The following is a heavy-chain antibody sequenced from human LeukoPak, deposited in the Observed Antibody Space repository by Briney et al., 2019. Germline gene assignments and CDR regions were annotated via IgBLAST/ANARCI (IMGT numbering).Heavy chain of an antibody. V-gene: IGHV1-18*01. CDR2: ISAYNGNT. D-gene: IGHD6-13*01. J-gene: IGHJ4*02. CDR3: ARDQVVLAAALLNFDY. CDR1: GYTFTSYG. Sequence: ASVKVSCKASGYTFTSYGISWVRQAPGQGLEWMGWISAYNGNTNYAQKLQGRVTMTTDTSTSTVYMELRSLRSDDTAVYYCARDQVVLAAALLNFDYWGQGTLVTVSS.